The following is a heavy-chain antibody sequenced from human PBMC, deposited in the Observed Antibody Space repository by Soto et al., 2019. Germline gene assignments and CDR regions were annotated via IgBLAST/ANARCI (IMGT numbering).Heavy chain of an antibody. CDR3: ARDPSIAAAGTRFDP. V-gene: IGHV1-18*01. D-gene: IGHD6-13*01. J-gene: IGHJ5*02. CDR2: ISAYNGNT. Sequence: QVQLVQSGAEVKMPGASVKVSCKASGYTFTSFGISWVRQAPGPGLEWMGWISAYNGNTDYLQKLQGRVTMTTDTSTSTAYMELRSLRSDDTAVYYCARDPSIAAAGTRFDPWGQGTLVTVSS. CDR1: GYTFTSFG.